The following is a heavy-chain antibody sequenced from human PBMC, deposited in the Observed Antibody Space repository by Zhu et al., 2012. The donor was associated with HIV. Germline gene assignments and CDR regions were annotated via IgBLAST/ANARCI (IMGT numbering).Heavy chain of an antibody. Sequence: QVQEFASSLVKPSQTLSLTCTVSGGSISSGGYSWSWIRQPPGKGLEWIGYIYSSGRPYYNPSLKSRVTISLDRSTNQFSLKLSSVTAADTAVYYCAGYDYGDFGGPTQNAFHIWGQGTLVPVSS. CDR1: GGSISSGGYS. CDR2: IYSSGRP. V-gene: IGHV4-30-2*01. D-gene: IGHD4-17*01. CDR3: AGYDYGDFGGPTQNAFHI. J-gene: IGHJ3*02.